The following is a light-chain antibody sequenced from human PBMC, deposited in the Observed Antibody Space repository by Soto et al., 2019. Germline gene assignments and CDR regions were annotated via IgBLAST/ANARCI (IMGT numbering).Light chain of an antibody. CDR2: AAS. CDR3: QQLNSYPRT. CDR1: HDISNF. J-gene: IGKJ1*01. V-gene: IGKV1-9*01. Sequence: DIQLTQTPSLLSASVGDRVTITCRASHDISNFLAWYQQKPGRAPKLLIYAASTLQSGVPSRFSGSGSGTEFTLTISSLQPEDFATYYCQQLNSYPRTFGQGTKVAIK.